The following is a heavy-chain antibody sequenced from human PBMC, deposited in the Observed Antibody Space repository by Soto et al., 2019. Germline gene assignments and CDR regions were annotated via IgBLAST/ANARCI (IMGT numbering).Heavy chain of an antibody. CDR2: IKQDGSEK. V-gene: IGHV3-7*01. Sequence: GGSLRLSCAASGFTFSSCWMSWVRQAPGKGLEWVANIKQDGSEKYYVDSVKGRFTISRDSVKNSVYLQMNSLRVEDSAVYYCARDNGYYDSSGYSFLWYFDYWGQGTLVTVSS. J-gene: IGHJ4*02. CDR1: GFTFSSCW. D-gene: IGHD3-22*01. CDR3: ARDNGYYDSSGYSFLWYFDY.